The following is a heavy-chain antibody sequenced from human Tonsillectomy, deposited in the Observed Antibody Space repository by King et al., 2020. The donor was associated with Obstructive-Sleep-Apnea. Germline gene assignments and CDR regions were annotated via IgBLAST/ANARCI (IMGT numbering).Heavy chain of an antibody. V-gene: IGHV1-8*01. CDR2: MNPKNGDT. D-gene: IGHD4-23*01. Sequence: QLVQSGAEVKKPGASVKVSCKASGYTFTSYDINWVRQATGQGLEWVGWMNPKNGDTGYAQKFQGRVTMTRNSSISTAQMELSTLRSGDTAVYYCARSVRWPDIALDIWGQGTMVTVSS. CDR1: GYTFTSYD. CDR3: ARSVRWPDIALDI. J-gene: IGHJ3*02.